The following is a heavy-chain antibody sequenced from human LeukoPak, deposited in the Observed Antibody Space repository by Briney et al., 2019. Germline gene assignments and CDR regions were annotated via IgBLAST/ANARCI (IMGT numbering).Heavy chain of an antibody. D-gene: IGHD5-12*01. CDR3: ARDRDIVAFDF. CDR1: GFAFTSYT. Sequence: GGSPRLSCAASGFAFTSYTINWVRQAPGKGLEWVSSITTSDSIKYADSVKGRFTTSRDNAKNSVYLQMSSLRADDTAVYFCARDRDIVAFDFWGQGTLVTVSS. V-gene: IGHV3-69-1*01. CDR2: ITTSDSI. J-gene: IGHJ4*02.